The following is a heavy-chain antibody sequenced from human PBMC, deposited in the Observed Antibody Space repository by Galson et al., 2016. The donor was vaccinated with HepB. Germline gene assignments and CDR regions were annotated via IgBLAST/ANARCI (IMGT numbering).Heavy chain of an antibody. CDR3: AKDLESLFGVINGPVDV. D-gene: IGHD3-3*01. J-gene: IGHJ6*02. CDR1: GYTFTSHG. CDR2: INIYKGYT. Sequence: SVKVSCKASGYTFTSHGISWVRQAPGQGLEWMGWINIYKGYTNYAQKFQGRVTMTTDTSTSTAYMELGSLRSDDTAVYYCAKDLESLFGVINGPVDVWGQGTTVTVSS. V-gene: IGHV1-18*01.